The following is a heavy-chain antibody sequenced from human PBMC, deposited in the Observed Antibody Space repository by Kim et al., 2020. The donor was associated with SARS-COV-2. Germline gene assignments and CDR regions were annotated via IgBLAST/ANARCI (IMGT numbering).Heavy chain of an antibody. CDR1: GFTFSSYW. J-gene: IGHJ6*02. V-gene: IGHV3-7*03. CDR2: INQYGGEI. CDR3: ARSWMQDYYGMDV. Sequence: GGSLRLSCAASGFTFSSYWMSWVRQAPGRGLGWVANINQYGGEIYYVDSVKGRFTISRDNAKNSLYLQMNSLRAEDTAVYYCARSWMQDYYGMDVWGQGTTVTVSS. D-gene: IGHD5-18*01.